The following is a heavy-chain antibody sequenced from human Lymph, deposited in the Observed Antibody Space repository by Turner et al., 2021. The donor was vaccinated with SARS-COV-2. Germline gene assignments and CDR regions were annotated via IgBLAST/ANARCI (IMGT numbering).Heavy chain of an antibody. V-gene: IGHV1-2*02. Sequence: QVQLVQSGAEVKKPGVSVKVSCKASGSTSTAYYMHWVRQAPGQGLEWMGWINPNSGGTNYAQKFQGRVTMTRDTYISTAYMELSRLTSDDTAVYYCAREGVTVSGYYYGMDVWGQGTTVTVSS. CDR2: INPNSGGT. J-gene: IGHJ6*02. D-gene: IGHD4-17*01. CDR1: GSTSTAYY. CDR3: AREGVTVSGYYYGMDV.